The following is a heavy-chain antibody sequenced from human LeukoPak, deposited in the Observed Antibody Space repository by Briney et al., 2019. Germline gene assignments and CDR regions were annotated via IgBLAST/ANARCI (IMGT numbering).Heavy chain of an antibody. CDR3: AKDYYDSSGYLLYGMDV. D-gene: IGHD3-22*01. Sequence: GGSLRLSCAAPGFTFSSYAMSWVRQAPGKGLEWVSAISGSGGSTYYADSVKGRLTISRDNSKNTLYLQMNSLRAEDTAVYYCAKDYYDSSGYLLYGMDVWGQGTTVTVSS. CDR2: ISGSGGST. V-gene: IGHV3-23*01. CDR1: GFTFSSYA. J-gene: IGHJ6*02.